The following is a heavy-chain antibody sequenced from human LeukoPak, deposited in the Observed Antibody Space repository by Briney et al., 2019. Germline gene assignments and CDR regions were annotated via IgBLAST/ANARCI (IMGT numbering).Heavy chain of an antibody. V-gene: IGHV3-74*03. CDR1: GFTLSNDW. Sequence: GGSLRLSCAASGFTLSNDWTHWVRQAPGKGLVWVSRISSDGTNTLYADSVKGRFTISRDNARNTRHLQMNSLRADDTAVYCCVVGGGIYWGQGTLVTVS. D-gene: IGHD1-26*01. CDR3: VVGGGIY. CDR2: ISSDGTNT. J-gene: IGHJ4*02.